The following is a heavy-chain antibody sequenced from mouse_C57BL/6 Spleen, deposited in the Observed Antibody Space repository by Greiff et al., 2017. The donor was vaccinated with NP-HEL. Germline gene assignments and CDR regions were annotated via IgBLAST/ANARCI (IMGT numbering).Heavy chain of an antibody. CDR2: IYPRSGNT. Sequence: QVHVKQSGAELARPGASVKLSCKASGYTFTSYGISWVKQRTGQGLEWIGEIYPRSGNTYYNEKFKGKATLPADKSSSTAYMELRSLTSEDSAVYFCAREGSIYYYGSSPYYYAMDYWGQGTSVTVSS. CDR1: GYTFTSYG. D-gene: IGHD1-1*01. V-gene: IGHV1-81*01. J-gene: IGHJ4*01. CDR3: AREGSIYYYGSSPYYYAMDY.